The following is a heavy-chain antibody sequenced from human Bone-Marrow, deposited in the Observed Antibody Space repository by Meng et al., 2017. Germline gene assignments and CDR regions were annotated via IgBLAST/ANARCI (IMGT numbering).Heavy chain of an antibody. V-gene: IGHV7-4-1*02. CDR2: IDTKTGHP. CDR1: GYTLSIYA. Sequence: VELVHCVGEVKKPASSVYVSCKSSGYTLSIYAINWLRQAPGQGLEWMGWIDTKTGHPTYAQGFRGRLVFSLDTSVSTTYLQISGLRAADSAIYYCTRDAYSDCRRTNCFDSWGQGTLVTVSS. D-gene: IGHD2-2*01. CDR3: TRDAYSDCRRTNCFDS. J-gene: IGHJ4*02.